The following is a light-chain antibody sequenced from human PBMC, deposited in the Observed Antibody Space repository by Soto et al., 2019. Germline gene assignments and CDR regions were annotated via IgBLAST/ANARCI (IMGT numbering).Light chain of an antibody. J-gene: IGKJ1*01. Sequence: DIVMTQSPATLSVSPGERATLSCRASQSVSSNLSWYQQKRGQAPRILMYGASTRATGIPVRFSGSGSGTEFTLIISSLQSEDFAVYYCQQYNDWPRTFGQGTKVEIK. V-gene: IGKV3-15*01. CDR2: GAS. CDR3: QQYNDWPRT. CDR1: QSVSSN.